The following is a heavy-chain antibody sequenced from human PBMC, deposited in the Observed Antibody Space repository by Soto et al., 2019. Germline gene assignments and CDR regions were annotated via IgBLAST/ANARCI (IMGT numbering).Heavy chain of an antibody. CDR1: GFTFNSYG. V-gene: IGHV3-33*01. D-gene: IGHD5-12*01. J-gene: IGHJ4*02. CDR2: IWYDGSNK. CDR3: ARVTGYSGYVFDY. Sequence: QVQLVESGGGVVQPGRSLRLSCAASGFTFNSYGMHWVRQAPGKGLEWVALIWYDGSNKYHADSVKGRFTISRDNSKNTLYLQMNSLRAEDTAVYYCARVTGYSGYVFDYWGQGTLVTVSS.